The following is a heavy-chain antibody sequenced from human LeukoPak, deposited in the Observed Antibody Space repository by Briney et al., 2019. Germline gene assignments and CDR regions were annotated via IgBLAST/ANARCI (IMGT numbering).Heavy chain of an antibody. D-gene: IGHD3-3*01. Sequence: PSETLSLTCAVYGGSFNGYYWSRIPPPPGQGREGNGEINHIGSTNYNPSLKSRVTISVDTSKNQFSLKLSSVTAADTAAYYCARSYDFWRKYNNWFDPWGQGTLVTVSS. V-gene: IGHV4-34*01. J-gene: IGHJ5*02. CDR3: ARSYDFWRKYNNWFDP. CDR2: INHIGST. CDR1: GGSFNGYY.